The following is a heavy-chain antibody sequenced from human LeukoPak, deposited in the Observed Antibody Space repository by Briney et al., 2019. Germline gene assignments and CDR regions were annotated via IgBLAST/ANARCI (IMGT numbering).Heavy chain of an antibody. CDR3: ATYYYDSSGYTRYFDY. CDR2: IRYDGSNK. D-gene: IGHD3-22*01. CDR1: GFTFSSYG. V-gene: IGHV3-30*02. J-gene: IGHJ4*02. Sequence: GGSLRLSCAASGFTFSSYGMHWVRQAPGKGLEWVAFIRYDGSNKHYADSVKGRFTISRDNSKNTLYLQMNSLRAEDTAVYYCATYYYDSSGYTRYFDYWGQGTLVTVSS.